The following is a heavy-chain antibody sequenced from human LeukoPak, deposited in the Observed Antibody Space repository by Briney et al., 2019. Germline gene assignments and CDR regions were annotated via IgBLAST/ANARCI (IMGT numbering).Heavy chain of an antibody. J-gene: IGHJ5*02. V-gene: IGHV3-11*04. Sequence: PGGSLRLSCTASGVTFSDYYMSWIRQAPGKGLEWVSYISSSGSTIYYAYSVKRRFTISRDNAKNSLYLQMNSLRAEDTAVYYCARALHSNLRFVEWLDNPDWFDPWGQGSPVTVSS. CDR2: ISSSGSTI. D-gene: IGHD3-3*01. CDR3: ARALHSNLRFVEWLDNPDWFDP. CDR1: GVTFSDYY.